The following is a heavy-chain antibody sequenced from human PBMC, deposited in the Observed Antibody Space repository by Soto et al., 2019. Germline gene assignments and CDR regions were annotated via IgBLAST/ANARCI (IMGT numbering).Heavy chain of an antibody. D-gene: IGHD6-19*01. CDR2: TYYRSKWYN. CDR1: GDSVSSNSAA. Sequence: QSQTLSLTCAISGDSVSSNSAAWNWIRQSPSRGLEWLGRTYYRSKWYNDYAVSVKSRITINPDTSKNQFSLQLNSVTPEVTAVYYRARDSGAVAGKGAFDIWGQGTMVTVSS. CDR3: ARDSGAVAGKGAFDI. J-gene: IGHJ3*02. V-gene: IGHV6-1*01.